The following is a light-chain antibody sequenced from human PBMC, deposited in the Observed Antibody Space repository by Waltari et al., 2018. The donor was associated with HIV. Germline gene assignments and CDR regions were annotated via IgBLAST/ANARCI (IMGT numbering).Light chain of an antibody. Sequence: EIVLTQSPGTLSLSPGERATLSCRASHSVTNFLAWYQQKPGQAPRILIYDASTRAAGIPARFSGSGSGTDFTLTISILEPEDFAVYYCQQRSNWPSFGQGTRLDI. J-gene: IGKJ2*03. CDR3: QQRSNWPS. CDR1: HSVTNF. V-gene: IGKV3-11*01. CDR2: DAS.